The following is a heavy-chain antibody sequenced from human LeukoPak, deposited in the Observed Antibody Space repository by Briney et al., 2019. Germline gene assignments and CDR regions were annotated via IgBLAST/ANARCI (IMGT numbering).Heavy chain of an antibody. V-gene: IGHV3-74*01. D-gene: IGHD6-19*01. CDR3: ATKQWLAPPPDS. CDR1: GFTFSKYW. Sequence: GRSLRLSCAASGFTFSKYWMLWVSQARGKGLGSGSRINTDGTVTTYADSVKGRFTVSRDNAGNTMFLQMNSVRDEDTAVYYCATKQWLAPPPDSWGQGTPVTVSS. CDR2: INTDGTVT. J-gene: IGHJ4*02.